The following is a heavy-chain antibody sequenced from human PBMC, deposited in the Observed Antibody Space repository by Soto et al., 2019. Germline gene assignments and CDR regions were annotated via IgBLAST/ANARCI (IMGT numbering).Heavy chain of an antibody. CDR2: IYYSGST. V-gene: IGHV4-39*01. D-gene: IGHD6-13*01. CDR1: GGSISSSSYY. CDR3: ARTYSSSWRDAFDI. Sequence: SSETLSLTCTVSGGSISSSSYYWGWIRQPPGKGLEWIGSIYYSGSTYYNPSLKSRVTISVDTSKNQFSLKLSSVTAADTAVYYCARTYSSSWRDAFDIWGQGTMVTVSS. J-gene: IGHJ3*02.